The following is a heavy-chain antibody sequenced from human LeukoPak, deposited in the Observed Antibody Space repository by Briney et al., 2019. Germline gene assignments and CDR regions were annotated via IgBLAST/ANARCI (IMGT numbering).Heavy chain of an antibody. V-gene: IGHV4-30-2*01. CDR3: ASDVGRVDY. J-gene: IGHJ4*02. CDR1: GDSISSGGYY. Sequence: TPSQTLSLTCTVSGDSISSGGYYWSWIRQPPGKVLEWIGCIFHSGGTYYNPSLKSRVTMSVDTSKNQFSLNLSSVTAADTAVYYCASDVGRVDYRGQGTLVTVSS. CDR2: IFHSGGT. D-gene: IGHD3-10*01.